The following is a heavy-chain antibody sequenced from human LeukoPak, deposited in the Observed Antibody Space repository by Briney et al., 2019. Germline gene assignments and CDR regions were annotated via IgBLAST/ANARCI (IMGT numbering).Heavy chain of an antibody. D-gene: IGHD1-1*01. J-gene: IGHJ5*02. V-gene: IGHV4-39*07. CDR2: IYYSGST. CDR3: ARARGVERNWFDP. CDR1: GGSISSSSYY. Sequence: SETLSLTCTVSGGSISSSSYYWSWIRQPPGKGLEWIGSIYYSGSTYYNPSLKSRVTISVDTSKNQFSLKLSSVTAADTAVYYCARARGVERNWFDPWGQGTLVTVSS.